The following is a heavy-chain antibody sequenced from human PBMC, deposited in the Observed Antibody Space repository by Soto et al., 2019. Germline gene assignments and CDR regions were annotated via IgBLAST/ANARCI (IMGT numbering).Heavy chain of an antibody. CDR2: IYYSGST. CDR1: GGSIRSGGYY. J-gene: IGHJ4*02. V-gene: IGHV4-31*03. Sequence: SETLSLTCTVSGGSIRSGGYYWSWIRQHPGKGLEWIGYIYYSGSTYYNPSLKSRVTISVDTSKNQFSLKLSSVTAADTAVYYCVSSGNDLWSGYPHAQFDYWGQGTLVTVSS. D-gene: IGHD3-3*01. CDR3: VSSGNDLWSGYPHAQFDY.